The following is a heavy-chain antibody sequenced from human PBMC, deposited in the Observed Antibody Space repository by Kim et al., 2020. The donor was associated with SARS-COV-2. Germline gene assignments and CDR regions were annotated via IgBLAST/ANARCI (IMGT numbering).Heavy chain of an antibody. D-gene: IGHD6-19*01. Sequence: SETLSLTCTVSGGSISSYYWSWIRQPPGKGLEWIGYIYYSGSTNYNPSLKSRVTISVDTSKNQFSLKLSSVTAADTAVYYCARVYSSGWYSNNWFDPWGQGTLVTVSS. CDR1: GGSISSYY. CDR2: IYYSGST. J-gene: IGHJ5*02. V-gene: IGHV4-59*01. CDR3: ARVYSSGWYSNNWFDP.